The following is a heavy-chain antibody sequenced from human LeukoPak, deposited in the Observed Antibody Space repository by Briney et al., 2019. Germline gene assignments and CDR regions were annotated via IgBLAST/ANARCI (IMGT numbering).Heavy chain of an antibody. Sequence: GASVKVSCKASAYTFTGYAIHWVRQAPGQRLEWMGWINAGNGNTRYSQEFQGRVTITRDTSATTAYMELSSLRSEDTAVYYCARGSEGGYNYGFFDYWGQGTLVTVSS. V-gene: IGHV1-3*03. CDR2: INAGNGNT. CDR3: ARGSEGGYNYGFFDY. J-gene: IGHJ4*02. CDR1: AYTFTGYA. D-gene: IGHD5-18*01.